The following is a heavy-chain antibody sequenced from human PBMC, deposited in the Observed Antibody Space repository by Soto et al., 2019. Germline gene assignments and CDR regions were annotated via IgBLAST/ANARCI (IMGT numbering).Heavy chain of an antibody. V-gene: IGHV1-46*02. J-gene: IGHJ4*02. CDR3: ARLLAPYCGGDCFSGFDY. CDR1: GYTFNNFY. CDR2: LNPSGGSA. D-gene: IGHD2-21*02. Sequence: QVQLVQSGAEVQEPGASVKVSCKASGYTFNNFYIHWVRQAPGQGLEWMGVLNPSGGSAKYAQKLQGRVTLSRDMTTSTVYMELSSLKSEDTAVYYCARLLAPYCGGDCFSGFDYWGQGTQVTVSS.